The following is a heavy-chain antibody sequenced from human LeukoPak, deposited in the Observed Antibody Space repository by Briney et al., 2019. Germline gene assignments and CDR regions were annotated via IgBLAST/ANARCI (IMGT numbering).Heavy chain of an antibody. CDR3: ARHRNDYGGNSFGD. CDR2: IYYTGST. CDR1: GGSISSSY. Sequence: SETLSLTCTASGGSISSSYWSWIRQPPGKKLEWIAYIYYTGSTNYNPSLKSRATISVDTSKNHFSLELSSVTAADTAVYFCARHRNDYGGNSFGDWGQGTPVTVSS. V-gene: IGHV4-59*08. D-gene: IGHD4-23*01. J-gene: IGHJ4*02.